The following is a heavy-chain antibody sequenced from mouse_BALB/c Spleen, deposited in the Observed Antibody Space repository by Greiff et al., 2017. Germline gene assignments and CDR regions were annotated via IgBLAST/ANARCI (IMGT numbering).Heavy chain of an antibody. CDR2: ISYSGST. J-gene: IGHJ3*01. CDR1: GYSITSDYA. Sequence: EVKLVESGPGLVKPSQSLSLTCTVTGYSITSDYAWNWIRQFPGNKLEWMGYISYSGSTSYNPSLKSRISITRDTSKNQFFLQLNSVTTEDTATYYCARPGRLHGGFAYWGQGTLVTVSA. D-gene: IGHD1-2*01. V-gene: IGHV3-2*02. CDR3: ARPGRLHGGFAY.